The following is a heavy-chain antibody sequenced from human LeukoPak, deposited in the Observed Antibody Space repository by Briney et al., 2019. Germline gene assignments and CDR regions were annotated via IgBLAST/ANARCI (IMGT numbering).Heavy chain of an antibody. V-gene: IGHV4-4*09. CDR3: AREYNYYFDY. CDR2: IYTSGST. J-gene: IGHJ4*02. D-gene: IGHD1-20*01. Sequence: SETLSLTCTVSGGSISSYYWSWIRQPPGKGLEWIGYIYTSGSTNYNPSLKSRVTISVDTSKNQFSLKLSSVTAADTAVYYCAREYNYYFDYLGQGTLVTVSS. CDR1: GGSISSYY.